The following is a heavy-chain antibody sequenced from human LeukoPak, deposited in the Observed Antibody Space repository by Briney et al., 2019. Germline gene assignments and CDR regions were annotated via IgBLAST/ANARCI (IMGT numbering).Heavy chain of an antibody. CDR3: ARDPYYDFWSPPRGFQH. CDR2: ISAYNGKT. D-gene: IGHD3-3*01. V-gene: IGHV1-18*01. Sequence: ASVKVSCKASGYTFTSYGISWVRQAPGQGLEWMGWISAYNGKTNYAQKLQGRVTIITDTSTSTAYMQLRSLRSDDTAVYYCARDPYYDFWSPPRGFQHWGQGTLVTVSS. CDR1: GYTFTSYG. J-gene: IGHJ1*01.